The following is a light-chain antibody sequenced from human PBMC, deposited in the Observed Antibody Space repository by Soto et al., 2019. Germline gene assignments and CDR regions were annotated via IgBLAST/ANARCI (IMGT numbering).Light chain of an antibody. CDR2: GAS. V-gene: IGKV3-20*01. CDR3: QQYGSSPKT. J-gene: IGKJ1*01. Sequence: EIVLTQSPDTLSVSPGERATLSCRASQSIDSHLAWYQQKPGQAPRLLIYGASSRATGIPDRFSGSGSGTDFTLTISRLEPEDFAVYYCQQYGSSPKTFGQGTKVDIK. CDR1: QSIDSH.